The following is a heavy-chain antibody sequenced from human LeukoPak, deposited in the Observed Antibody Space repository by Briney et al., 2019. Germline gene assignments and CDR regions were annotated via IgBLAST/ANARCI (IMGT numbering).Heavy chain of an antibody. D-gene: IGHD2-21*02. CDR3: ARDGQRSVVMTATKFDY. Sequence: ASVKVSCKASGYTFTGYYMHWVRQAPGQGLEWMGRIIPILGIANYAQKFQGRVTITADKSTSTAYMELSSLRSEDTAVYYCARDGQRSVVMTATKFDYWGQGTLVTVSS. J-gene: IGHJ4*02. V-gene: IGHV1-69*04. CDR2: IIPILGIA. CDR1: GYTFTGYY.